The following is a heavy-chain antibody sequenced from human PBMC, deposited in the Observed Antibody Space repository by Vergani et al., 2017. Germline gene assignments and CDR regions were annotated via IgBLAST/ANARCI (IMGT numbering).Heavy chain of an antibody. D-gene: IGHD3-10*01. J-gene: IGHJ4*02. CDR2: IYHSGST. V-gene: IGHV4-30-2*01. Sequence: QLQLQESGSGLVKPSQTLSLTCAVSGGSISSGGYSWSWIRQPPGKGLEWIGYIYHSGSTYYNPSLKSRVTIPVDRSKNQFSLKLSSVTAADTAVYYCARGVQYYGSGSYLAYWGQGTLVTVSS. CDR3: ARGVQYYGSGSYLAY. CDR1: GGSISSGGYS.